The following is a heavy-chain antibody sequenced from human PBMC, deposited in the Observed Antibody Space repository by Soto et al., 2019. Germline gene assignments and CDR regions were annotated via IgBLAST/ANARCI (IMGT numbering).Heavy chain of an antibody. CDR1: GFTFSSYA. Sequence: GGSLRLSCAASGFTFSSYAMHWVRQAPGKGLEWVAVISYDGSNKYYADSVKGRFTISRDNSKNTLYLQMNSLRAEDTAVYYCARDWWQPFFSGGSCYSRSNGMDSRGQGTTLPVSS. CDR2: ISYDGSNK. J-gene: IGHJ6*02. CDR3: ARDWWQPFFSGGSCYSRSNGMDS. V-gene: IGHV3-30-3*01. D-gene: IGHD2-15*01.